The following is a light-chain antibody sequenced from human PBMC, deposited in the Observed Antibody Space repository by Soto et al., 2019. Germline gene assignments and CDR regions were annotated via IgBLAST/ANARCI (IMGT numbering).Light chain of an antibody. J-gene: IGLJ3*02. Sequence: QLVLTQPPSVSGAPGQRVTISCIGSISNIGAGYDVHWYQQFPGTAPKLLIYGNTNRPSGVPDRFSGSKSGTSASLAITGLQAEDEADYYCQSYDSSLINSVFGGGTKLTVL. V-gene: IGLV1-40*01. CDR1: ISNIGAGYD. CDR3: QSYDSSLINSV. CDR2: GNT.